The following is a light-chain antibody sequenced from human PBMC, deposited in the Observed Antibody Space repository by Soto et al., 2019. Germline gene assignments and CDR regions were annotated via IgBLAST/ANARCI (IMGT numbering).Light chain of an antibody. CDR3: QQRYNWPRT. CDR2: DVS. J-gene: IGKJ1*01. V-gene: IGKV3-11*01. CDR1: QSVSSY. Sequence: EIVLTQSPVTLSLSPGESATLSCRASQSVSSYLAWYQQKPGQAPRLLIYDVSNRATGIPARFSGSGSGTDFTLTISSLEPEDFALYYCQQRYNWPRTFGQGARVEV.